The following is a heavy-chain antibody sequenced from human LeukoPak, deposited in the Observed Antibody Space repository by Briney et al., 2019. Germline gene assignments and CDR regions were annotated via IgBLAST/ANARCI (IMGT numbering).Heavy chain of an antibody. J-gene: IGHJ4*02. Sequence: PSETLSLTCTVSGGSISSYYWSWIRQPAGKGLEWIGRIYTSGSTNYNPSLKSRVTMSVDTSKNQFSLKLSSVTAADTAVYYCARVFSGVRGVVIPYYLDYWGQGTLVTVSS. V-gene: IGHV4-4*07. CDR3: ARVFSGVRGVVIPYYLDY. CDR1: GGSISSYY. CDR2: IYTSGST. D-gene: IGHD3-3*01.